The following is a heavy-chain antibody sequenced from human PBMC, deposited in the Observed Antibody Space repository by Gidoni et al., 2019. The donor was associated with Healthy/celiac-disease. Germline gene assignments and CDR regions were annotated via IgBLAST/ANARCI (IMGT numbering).Heavy chain of an antibody. CDR3: ARAQLWLGGNYGMDV. Sequence: LRLSCAASGFTFSDYYMSWIRQAPGKGLEWVSYISSSSSYTNYADSVKGRFTISRDNAKNSLYLQMNSLRAEDTAVYYCARAQLWLGGNYGMDVWGQGTTVTVSS. D-gene: IGHD5-18*01. V-gene: IGHV3-11*05. CDR2: ISSSSSYT. J-gene: IGHJ6*02. CDR1: GFTFSDYY.